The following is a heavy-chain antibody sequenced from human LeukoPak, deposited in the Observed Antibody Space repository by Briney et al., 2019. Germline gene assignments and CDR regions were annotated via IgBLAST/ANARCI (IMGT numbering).Heavy chain of an antibody. CDR2: IYYTGST. CDR3: ARESYCTAATCPAWFVP. Sequence: SETLSLTCTVSGGSISSRSFFWGWMRQPPGKGLEWIASIYYTGSTFYTPSLKSRVTMSVDTSKNQFSLRLTSVTAADTAVYYCARESYCTAATCPAWFVPWGQGTLVTVSS. V-gene: IGHV4-39*07. J-gene: IGHJ5*02. D-gene: IGHD2-8*02. CDR1: GGSISSRSFF.